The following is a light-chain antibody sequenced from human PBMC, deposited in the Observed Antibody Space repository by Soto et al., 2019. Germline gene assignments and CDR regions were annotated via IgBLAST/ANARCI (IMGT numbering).Light chain of an antibody. J-gene: IGLJ1*01. V-gene: IGLV2-14*01. CDR1: SSDIGAYKY. CDR3: NSYTTSSTHV. Sequence: QSALTQPASVSGSPGQSITISGTGTSSDIGAYKYVSWFQQHPGKAPKLMIYDVSNRPSGVSNRFSGSKSGNTASLTISGLQAEDEADYYCNSYTTSSTHVFGTGTKLTVL. CDR2: DVS.